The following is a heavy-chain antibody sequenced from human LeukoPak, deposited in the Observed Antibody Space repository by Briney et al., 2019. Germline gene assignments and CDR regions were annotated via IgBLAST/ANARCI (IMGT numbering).Heavy chain of an antibody. D-gene: IGHD6-19*01. V-gene: IGHV3-48*03. J-gene: IGHJ4*02. CDR3: ARIKRGNSGPNY. CDR2: ITSGGSTI. Sequence: PGGSLRLSWAASGFTFSSYEMNWVRQAPEKGLDWVSYITSGGSTIYYADSVKGRFTISRDNAKNSLYLQMNSLRVGDTAVYYCARIKRGNSGPNYWGQGTLVTVSS. CDR1: GFTFSSYE.